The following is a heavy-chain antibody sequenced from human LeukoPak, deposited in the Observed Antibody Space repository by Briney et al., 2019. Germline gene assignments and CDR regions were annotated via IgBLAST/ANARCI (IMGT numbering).Heavy chain of an antibody. D-gene: IGHD6-13*01. CDR2: IYYSGST. CDR3: GRHDGSSWYYAFDV. Sequence: SETLSLTCTVSGGSISSGGYYWSWIRQPPGKGLEWIGYIYYSGSTNYNPSLKSRVTISLDTSKNQSSLKLSSVTAADTAVYYCGRHDGSSWYYAFDVWGQGTMVTVSS. CDR1: GGSISSGGYY. V-gene: IGHV4-61*08. J-gene: IGHJ3*01.